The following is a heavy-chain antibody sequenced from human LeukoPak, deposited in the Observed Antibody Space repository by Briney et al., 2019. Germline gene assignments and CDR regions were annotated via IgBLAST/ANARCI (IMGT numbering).Heavy chain of an antibody. CDR2: IYSGGST. J-gene: IGHJ3*02. D-gene: IGHD6-19*01. Sequence: GGSLRLSCAASGFTVSYNYMTRVRQAPGKGLEWVSVIYSGGSTYYADSVKGRFTISRDNSKNTLYLQMNSLRAEDTAVYYCAASRYSSGWGPNAFDIWGQGTMVTVSS. CDR1: GFTVSYNY. CDR3: AASRYSSGWGPNAFDI. V-gene: IGHV3-53*01.